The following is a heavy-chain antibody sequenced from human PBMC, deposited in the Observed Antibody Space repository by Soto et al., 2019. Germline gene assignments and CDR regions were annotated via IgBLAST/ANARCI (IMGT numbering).Heavy chain of an antibody. CDR2: ISYDGSNE. V-gene: IGHV3-30*18. D-gene: IGHD5-12*01. CDR3: AKDLHSGYDHYYYGMDV. J-gene: IGHJ6*02. Sequence: QVQLVESGGGVVQPGRSLRLSCVASGFIFSNYGMHWVRQAPGKGLEWVALISYDGSNENYADSVKGRFTISRDKSKNTLYLQKNSLRAEDTAVYYCAKDLHSGYDHYYYGMDVWGQGTTVTVSS. CDR1: GFIFSNYG.